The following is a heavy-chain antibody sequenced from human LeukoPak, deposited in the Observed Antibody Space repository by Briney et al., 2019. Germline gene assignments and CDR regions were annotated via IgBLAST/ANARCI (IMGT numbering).Heavy chain of an antibody. CDR3: AADLSSDILTGYTNDALDI. CDR2: IVVGSGNT. D-gene: IGHD3-9*01. CDR1: GFTFTSSA. V-gene: IGHV1-58*01. Sequence: TSVKVSCKASGFTFTSSAVQWVRQARGQRLEWIGWIVVGSGNTNYAQKFQERVTITRDMSTSTAYMELSSLRSEDTAVYYCAADLSSDILTGYTNDALDIWGQGTMVTVSS. J-gene: IGHJ3*02.